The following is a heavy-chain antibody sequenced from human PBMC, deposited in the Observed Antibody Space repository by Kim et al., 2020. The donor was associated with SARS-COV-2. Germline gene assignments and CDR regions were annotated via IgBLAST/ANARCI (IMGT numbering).Heavy chain of an antibody. CDR3: ARPTGGYGSGSYYKGTYYYGMDV. CDR2: IYYSGST. CDR1: GGSISSSSYY. D-gene: IGHD3-10*01. J-gene: IGHJ6*02. V-gene: IGHV4-39*01. Sequence: SETLSLTCTVSGGSISSSSYYWGWIRQPPGKGLEWIGSIYYSGSTYYNPSLKSRVTISVDTSKNQFSLKLSSVTTADTAVYYCARPTGGYGSGSYYKGTYYYGMDVWGQGTTVTVSS.